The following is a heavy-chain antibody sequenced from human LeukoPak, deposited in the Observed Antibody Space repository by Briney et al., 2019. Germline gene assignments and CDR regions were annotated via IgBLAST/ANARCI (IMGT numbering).Heavy chain of an antibody. J-gene: IGHJ4*02. CDR2: INQDESEK. CDR3: ARVVETTSAFDY. V-gene: IGHV3-7*01. CDR1: GFTFTNYA. Sequence: PGGSLRLSCAASGFTFTNYAMTWVRQAPGKGLEWVANINQDESEKYYVDSVKGRFTISRDNAKNSLHLQMSSLRAEDTAVYYCARVVETTSAFDYWGQGTLVTVSS. D-gene: IGHD2/OR15-2a*01.